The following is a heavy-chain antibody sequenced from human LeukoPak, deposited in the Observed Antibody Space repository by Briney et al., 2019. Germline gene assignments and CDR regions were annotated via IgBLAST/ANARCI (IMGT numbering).Heavy chain of an antibody. CDR1: GFTFSNSA. CDR3: ARTRKGLLALYYFDY. J-gene: IGHJ4*02. V-gene: IGHV3-30-3*01. D-gene: IGHD2-21*01. Sequence: PGGSLRLSCAASGFTFSNSAMHWVRQAPGKGLEWVALISDDATNKYYADSVKGRFTISRDNSKNTLYLQMNSLRAEDTAVYYCARTRKGLLALYYFDYWGQGTLVTVSS. CDR2: ISDDATNK.